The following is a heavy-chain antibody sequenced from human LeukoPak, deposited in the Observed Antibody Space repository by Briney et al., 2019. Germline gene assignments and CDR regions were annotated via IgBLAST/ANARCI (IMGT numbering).Heavy chain of an antibody. CDR1: GASISSYY. V-gene: IGHV4-59*01. CDR3: ASPGIVAAGTDRGFDY. Sequence: SETLSLTCTVSGASISSYYWSWIRQPPGKGMEWVGFIYYSGSTNYNPSLKSRVTISVDTSKNQFSLRLSSVTAADPAVYYCASPGIVAAGTDRGFDYWGQGTLVTVSS. CDR2: IYYSGST. J-gene: IGHJ4*02. D-gene: IGHD6-13*01.